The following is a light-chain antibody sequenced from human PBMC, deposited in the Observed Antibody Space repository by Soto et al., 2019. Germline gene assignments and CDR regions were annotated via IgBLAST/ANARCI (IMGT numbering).Light chain of an antibody. CDR3: SSYTSSSPYV. J-gene: IGLJ1*01. CDR2: DVS. Sequence: QSALAQPRSVSGSPGQSVTISCTGTSSDVGTYDFVSWYQQHPGKAPRLMIFDVSERPSGVPDRFSGSKSGNTASLTISGLQAEDESDYYCSSYTSSSPYVFGTGTNVNVL. V-gene: IGLV2-11*01. CDR1: SSDVGTYDF.